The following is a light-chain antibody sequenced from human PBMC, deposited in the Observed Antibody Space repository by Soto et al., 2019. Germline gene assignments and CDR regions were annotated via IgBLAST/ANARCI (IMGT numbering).Light chain of an antibody. Sequence: AIQLTQSPSSLSASVGDRVTITCRASQGISSALAWYQQKPGKPPRLLIYAASTLESGVPSRFSGSESGSDFTLTISSLQPEDFAPSYCQQFNSYPFAFGPGTRVHFK. CDR3: QQFNSYPFA. J-gene: IGKJ3*01. V-gene: IGKV1-13*02. CDR2: AAS. CDR1: QGISSA.